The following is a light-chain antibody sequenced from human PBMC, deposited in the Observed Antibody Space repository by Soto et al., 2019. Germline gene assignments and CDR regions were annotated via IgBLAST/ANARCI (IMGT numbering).Light chain of an antibody. CDR3: QKYGSSPIT. CDR2: GAS. Sequence: EHVVTHSLVTLSLSPGARAPLSGRASQSVISTYLAWYQQKPGQAPRLLIYGASSRATGIPDRFSGSGSGTDFTLTISRLEPEDFAVYYCQKYGSSPITFGQGTRLEIK. V-gene: IGKV3-20*01. J-gene: IGKJ5*01. CDR1: QSVISTY.